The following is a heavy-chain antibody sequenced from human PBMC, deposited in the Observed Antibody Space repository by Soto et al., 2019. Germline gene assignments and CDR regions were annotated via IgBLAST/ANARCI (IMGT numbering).Heavy chain of an antibody. D-gene: IGHD2-15*01. V-gene: IGHV3-74*01. CDR3: ARVGDQYSNNAFDI. J-gene: IGHJ3*02. CDR1: GFTFSSYW. CDR2: INSDGSST. Sequence: GGSLRLSCAASGFTFSSYWMHWVRQAPGKGLVWVSRINSDGSSTNYADSVKGRFTISRDNAKNTLYLQMNSLRTEDTAIYYYARVGDQYSNNAFDIWGQGTMVTVSS.